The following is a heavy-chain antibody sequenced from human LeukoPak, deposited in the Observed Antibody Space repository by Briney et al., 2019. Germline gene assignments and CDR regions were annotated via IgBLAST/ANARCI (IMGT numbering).Heavy chain of an antibody. CDR3: VREVGGAARHVDH. V-gene: IGHV4-39*02. CDR2: ISFGGST. Sequence: PGRLSLTCSVSRGSISGDNYYWGWIRRPPGKGLEWLGSISFGGSTHYNPSPKSRVTISADTSKNQFSLKVSFGTAADTAVYYCVREVGGAARHVDHWGQGTLVIVSS. J-gene: IGHJ4*02. D-gene: IGHD6-6*01. CDR1: RGSISGDNYY.